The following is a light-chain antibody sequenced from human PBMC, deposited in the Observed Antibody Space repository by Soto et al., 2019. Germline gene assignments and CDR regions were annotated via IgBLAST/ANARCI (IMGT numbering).Light chain of an antibody. J-gene: IGKJ1*01. V-gene: IGKV1-5*01. Sequence: DIQMTQSPSTLSASVGDRVTITCRASQSISWWLAWYQQKPGNAPKLLIYDASSLESGVPSRFSGSGSGTEFTLTISSLEPDDFATYYCQQYNIYPRTFGQGTKVDIK. CDR2: DAS. CDR1: QSISWW. CDR3: QQYNIYPRT.